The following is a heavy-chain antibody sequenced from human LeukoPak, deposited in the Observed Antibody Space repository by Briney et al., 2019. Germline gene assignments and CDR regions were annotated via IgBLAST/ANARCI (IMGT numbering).Heavy chain of an antibody. D-gene: IGHD5-24*01. CDR1: GGSISSSSYY. CDR2: IYYSGST. CDR3: AANVEMATIDY. V-gene: IGHV4-39*01. Sequence: SETLSLTCTVSGGSISSSSYYWGWIRQPPGKGLEWIGSIYYSGSTYYNPSLKSRVTISVDTSKNQFSLKLSSVTAADTAVYYCAANVEMATIDYWGQGTLVTVSS. J-gene: IGHJ4*02.